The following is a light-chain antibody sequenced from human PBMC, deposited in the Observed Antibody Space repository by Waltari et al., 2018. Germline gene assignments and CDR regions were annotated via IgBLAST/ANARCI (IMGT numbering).Light chain of an antibody. CDR1: QSLVHRDGNTY. V-gene: IGKV2-30*02. CDR3: MQGTHWPYT. J-gene: IGKJ2*01. Sequence: DVVMTQSPLSLPVTLGQPASISCRSTQSLVHRDGNTYLNWFQQRPGQSPRCLIYKVSDRDSGVPDRVSGSGSGTDFTLRISRVEAEDVGVYYCMQGTHWPYTFGQGTKLDI. CDR2: KVS.